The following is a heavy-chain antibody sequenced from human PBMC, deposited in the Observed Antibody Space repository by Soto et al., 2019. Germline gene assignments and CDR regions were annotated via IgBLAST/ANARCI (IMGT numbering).Heavy chain of an antibody. J-gene: IGHJ4*02. D-gene: IGHD3-22*01. CDR1: GGSITSGGYY. Sequence: QVQLQESGPGLVKPSQTLSLTCTVSGGSITSGGYYWSWIRQHPGKGLEWIGYIYYSGSTYYNPSLKSRVTIAVDTSKNQCSLKLSSVTAADTAVYYGAGDSIGYYYVGRVFDYWGQGTLVTVSS. V-gene: IGHV4-31*03. CDR3: AGDSIGYYYVGRVFDY. CDR2: IYYSGST.